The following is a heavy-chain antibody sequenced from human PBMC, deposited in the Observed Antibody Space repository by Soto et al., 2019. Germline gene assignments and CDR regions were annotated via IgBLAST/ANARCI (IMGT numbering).Heavy chain of an antibody. CDR1: GGTFSSHS. D-gene: IGHD2-21*02. CDR3: AAYDVGTIIQDY. J-gene: IGHJ4*02. Sequence: SETLSLTCAIYGGTFSSHSRSWVRQPPGKGLEWIGEIDHGGSTNYNPSLKSRVTMSGDTSKNQFSLELRSLTAADTGVYYCAAYDVGTIIQDYWGQGTRVTVS. V-gene: IGHV4-34*08. CDR2: IDHGGST.